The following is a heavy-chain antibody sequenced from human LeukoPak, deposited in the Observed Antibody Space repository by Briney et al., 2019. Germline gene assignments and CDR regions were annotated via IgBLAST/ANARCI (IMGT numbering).Heavy chain of an antibody. CDR3: AREAYGHYGFDY. V-gene: IGHV3-21*01. J-gene: IGHJ4*02. D-gene: IGHD4-17*01. CDR1: GFTFSDYT. CDR2: LSSTGLYV. Sequence: GGSLRLSCAASGFTFSDYTMNWVRQAPGKGLEWVSSLSSTGLYVYYADSVRGRLTISRDNANNSLSLQMSSLRAEDTAVYYCAREAYGHYGFDYWGQGTLVTVSS.